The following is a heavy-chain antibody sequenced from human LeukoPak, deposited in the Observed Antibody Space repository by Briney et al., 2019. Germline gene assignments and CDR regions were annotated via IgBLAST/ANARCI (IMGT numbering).Heavy chain of an antibody. CDR3: AKDLYYDSSGYYHY. CDR1: GFTFDDYA. CDR2: INWKSGSL. V-gene: IGHV3-9*01. D-gene: IGHD3-22*01. J-gene: IGHJ4*02. Sequence: GGSLRLSCAASGFTFDDYAMHWVRQAPGKGLEWVSGINWKSGSLGYAYSVKGRFTISRDNAKNSLYLQMNSLRAEDTALYYYAKDLYYDSSGYYHYWGQGTLVTVSS.